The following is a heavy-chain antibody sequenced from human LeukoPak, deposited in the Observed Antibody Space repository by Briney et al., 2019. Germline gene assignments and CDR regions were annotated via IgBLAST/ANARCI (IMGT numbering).Heavy chain of an antibody. Sequence: ASVKVSCKASGYTFTSYDINWVRQATGQGLEWMGWMNPNSGNTGYAQRFQGRVTMTRNTSISTAYMELSSLRSEDTAVYYCARRCSSTSCPHDAFDIWGQGTMVTVSS. J-gene: IGHJ3*02. CDR2: MNPNSGNT. CDR1: GYTFTSYD. D-gene: IGHD2-2*01. V-gene: IGHV1-8*02. CDR3: ARRCSSTSCPHDAFDI.